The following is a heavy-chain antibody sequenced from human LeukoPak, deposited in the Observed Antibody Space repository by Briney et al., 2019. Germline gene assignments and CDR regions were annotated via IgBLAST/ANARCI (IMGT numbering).Heavy chain of an antibody. D-gene: IGHD3-3*01. CDR2: IKSKTDGGTT. Sequence: KPGGSLRLSCAASGFTFSNAWRSWVRQAPGKGLEWIGRIKSKTDGGTTDYAAPVKGRFTISRDDSKNTLYLQMNSLKTEDTAVYYCTTDERITIFGVVITHHFDYWGQGTLVTVSS. J-gene: IGHJ4*02. V-gene: IGHV3-15*01. CDR1: GFTFSNAW. CDR3: TTDERITIFGVVITHHFDY.